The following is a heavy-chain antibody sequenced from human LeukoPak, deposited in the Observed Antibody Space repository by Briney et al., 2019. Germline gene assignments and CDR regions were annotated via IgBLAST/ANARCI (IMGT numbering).Heavy chain of an antibody. CDR2: IYHSGST. CDR1: GGSISSGGYS. J-gene: IGHJ4*02. D-gene: IGHD3-3*01. CDR3: ARVTVLRFLEWLRRDDSTAGPFDY. Sequence: SETLSLTCAVSGGSISSGGYSWSWIRQPPGKGLEWIGYIYHSGSTYYNPSLKSRVTISVDTSKNQFSLKLSSVTAAVTAVYYCARVTVLRFLEWLRRDDSTAGPFDYWGQGTLVTVSS. V-gene: IGHV4-30-2*05.